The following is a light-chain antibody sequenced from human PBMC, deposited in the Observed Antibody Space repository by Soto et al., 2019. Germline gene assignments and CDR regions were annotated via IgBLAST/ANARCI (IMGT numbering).Light chain of an antibody. J-gene: IGLJ3*02. CDR3: QSYDRSLSGWV. CDR1: SSNIGAGYD. Sequence: QSVLTQPPSVSGAPGQRVPISCTGSSSNIGAGYDVHWYQQLPGTAPKLLIYGNSNRPSGVPDRFSGSKSGTSASLAITGLQAEDEADYYCQSYDRSLSGWVFGGGTKLTVL. CDR2: GNS. V-gene: IGLV1-40*01.